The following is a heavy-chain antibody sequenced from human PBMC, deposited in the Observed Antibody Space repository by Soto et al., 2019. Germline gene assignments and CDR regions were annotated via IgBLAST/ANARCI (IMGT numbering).Heavy chain of an antibody. J-gene: IGHJ6*02. CDR3: ARDPMGATYYYCYGMDV. CDR2: IYYSGST. Sequence: LSETLSLTCTVSGGSVSSGSYYWSWIRQPPGKGLEWIGYIYYSGSTNYNPSLKSRVTISVDTSKNQFSLKLSSVTAADTAVYYCARDPMGATYYYCYGMDVWGQGTTVTVSS. D-gene: IGHD1-26*01. V-gene: IGHV4-61*01. CDR1: GGSVSSGSYY.